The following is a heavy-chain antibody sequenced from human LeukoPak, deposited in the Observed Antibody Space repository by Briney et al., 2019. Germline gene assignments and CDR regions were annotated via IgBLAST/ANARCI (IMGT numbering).Heavy chain of an antibody. CDR1: GGSFSSGSYY. CDR2: IYYSGST. D-gene: IGHD4-17*01. V-gene: IGHV4-61*01. Sequence: PSETLSLTCTVSGGSFSSGSYYWSWIRQPPGRGLEWIGYIYYSGSTNYNPSLKSRVTISVDTSKSQFSLKLSSVTAADTAVYYCARVYGDYGWVFDYWGQGTLVTVSS. CDR3: ARVYGDYGWVFDY. J-gene: IGHJ4*02.